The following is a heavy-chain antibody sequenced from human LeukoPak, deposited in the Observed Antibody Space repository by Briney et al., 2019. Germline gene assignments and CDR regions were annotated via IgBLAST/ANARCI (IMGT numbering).Heavy chain of an antibody. J-gene: IGHJ5*02. CDR1: GGSISSGGYY. CDR3: ARVQVGATFDIWFDP. Sequence: PSETLSLTCTVSGGSISSGGYYWSWIRQPPGKGLEWIGYIYHSGSTYFNPSLKSRVTISVDRSKNQFSLKLSSVTAADTAVYYCARVQVGATFDIWFDPWGQGTLVTVSS. CDR2: IYHSGST. V-gene: IGHV4-30-2*01. D-gene: IGHD1-26*01.